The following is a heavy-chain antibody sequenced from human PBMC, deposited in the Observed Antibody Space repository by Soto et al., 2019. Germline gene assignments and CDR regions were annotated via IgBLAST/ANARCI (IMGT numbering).Heavy chain of an antibody. Sequence: GASVKVSCKASGYTFTSYAMHWVRQAPGQRLEWMGWINAVNGNTKYSQKYQGRVTITRDPSASTAYMELSSLRSEDTAVYYCARDYDFWSGYSVFDLWGRGTLVTDSS. D-gene: IGHD3-3*01. CDR3: ARDYDFWSGYSVFDL. J-gene: IGHJ2*01. CDR1: GYTFTSYA. CDR2: INAVNGNT. V-gene: IGHV1-3*01.